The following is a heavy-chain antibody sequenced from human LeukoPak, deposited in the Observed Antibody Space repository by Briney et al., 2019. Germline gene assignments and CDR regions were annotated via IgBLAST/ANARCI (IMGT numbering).Heavy chain of an antibody. J-gene: IGHJ5*02. Sequence: ASVKVSCKASGGTFSSYAISWVRQAPGQGLEWMGGIIPIFGTANYAQKSQGRVTITADESTSTAYMELSSLRSEDTAVYYCARGGVIVVVPAAIPRFDPWGQGTLVTVSS. D-gene: IGHD2-2*02. CDR1: GGTFSSYA. V-gene: IGHV1-69*01. CDR2: IIPIFGTA. CDR3: ARGGVIVVVPAAIPRFDP.